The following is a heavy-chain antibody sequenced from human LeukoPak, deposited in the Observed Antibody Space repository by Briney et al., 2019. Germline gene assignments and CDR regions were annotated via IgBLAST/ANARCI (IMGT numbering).Heavy chain of an antibody. CDR1: GGTFSSYA. V-gene: IGHV1-2*02. J-gene: IGHJ4*02. CDR2: INPNSGGT. D-gene: IGHD2-8*01. Sequence: ASVKVSCKASGGTFSSYAISWVRQAPGQGLEWMGWINPNSGGTNYAQKFQGRVTMTRDTSISTAYMELSRLRSDDTAVYYCATESCTNGVCYKVYWGQGTLVTVSS. CDR3: ATESCTNGVCYKVY.